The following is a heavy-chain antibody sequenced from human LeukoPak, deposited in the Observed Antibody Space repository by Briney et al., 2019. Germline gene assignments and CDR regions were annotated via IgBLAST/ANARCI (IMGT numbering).Heavy chain of an antibody. D-gene: IGHD2-15*01. CDR3: ARVPAPLMVAPNYYYYYGMDV. CDR2: INTDTGNP. Sequence: ASVKVSCKASGYTFTSYAMNWVRQAPGQGLEWMGWINTDTGNPTYAQGFTGRFVFSLDTSVSTAYLQISSLKAEDTAVYYCARVPAPLMVAPNYYYYYGMDVWGQGTTVTVSS. CDR1: GYTFTSYA. J-gene: IGHJ6*02. V-gene: IGHV7-4-1*02.